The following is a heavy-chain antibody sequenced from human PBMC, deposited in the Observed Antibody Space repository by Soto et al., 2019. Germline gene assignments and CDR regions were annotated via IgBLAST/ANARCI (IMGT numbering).Heavy chain of an antibody. D-gene: IGHD2-15*01. V-gene: IGHV3-53*01. CDR3: TRVRCSGVNCVHYYGLDV. CDR1: GLNVSTNY. CDR2: IFIDDNT. Sequence: PGGSLRLSCAASGLNVSTNYMRWVRQAPGKGLEWVSVIFIDDNTYYADSVKGRFTISRDNSKNTLYPQMNSLRAEDTAVYYCTRVRCSGVNCVHYYGLDVWGQGTTVTVSS. J-gene: IGHJ6*02.